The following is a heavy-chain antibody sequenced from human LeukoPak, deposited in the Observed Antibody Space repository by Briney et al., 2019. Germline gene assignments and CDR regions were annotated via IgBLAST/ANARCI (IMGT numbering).Heavy chain of an antibody. V-gene: IGHV3-7*01. J-gene: IGHJ4*02. CDR2: IKQDGSEK. D-gene: IGHD3-22*01. Sequence: PGGSLRLSCAGSGFTFSSYWMSWLRQAPGKGLEWVANIKQDGSEKYYVDSVKGRFTISRDNAKNSLYLQMNSLRAEDTAVYYCARDPAVIDYWGQGTLVTVSS. CDR3: ARDPAVIDY. CDR1: GFTFSSYW.